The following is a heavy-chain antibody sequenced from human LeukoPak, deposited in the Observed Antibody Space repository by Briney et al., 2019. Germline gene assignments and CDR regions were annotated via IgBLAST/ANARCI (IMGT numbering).Heavy chain of an antibody. CDR3: ARGAATDYYYYYYMDV. Sequence: GGSLRLSCAASGFTFSSYWMSWVRQAPGKGLEWVANIKQDGSEKYYVDSVKGRFTIPRDNAKNSLYLQMNSLRAEDTAVYYCARGAATDYYYYYYMDVWGKGTTVTISS. V-gene: IGHV3-7*01. D-gene: IGHD2-15*01. J-gene: IGHJ6*03. CDR1: GFTFSSYW. CDR2: IKQDGSEK.